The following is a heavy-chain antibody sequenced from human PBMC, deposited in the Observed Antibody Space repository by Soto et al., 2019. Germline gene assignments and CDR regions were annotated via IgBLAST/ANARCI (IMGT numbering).Heavy chain of an antibody. CDR2: ISGSGVST. Sequence: GGSLRLSCAASGFIFSSYAMNWVRQAPGKGLEWVSSISGSGVSTNYADSVKGRFTISRDDSRNTPYLQMNSLRAEDTAVYYCAKDSYSSSWYPSGFDYWGQGTLVTVSS. J-gene: IGHJ4*02. CDR1: GFIFSSYA. D-gene: IGHD6-13*01. V-gene: IGHV3-23*01. CDR3: AKDSYSSSWYPSGFDY.